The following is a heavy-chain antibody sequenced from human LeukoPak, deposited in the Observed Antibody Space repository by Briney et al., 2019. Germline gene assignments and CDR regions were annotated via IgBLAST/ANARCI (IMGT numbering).Heavy chain of an antibody. CDR2: IRYDGSNK. CDR3: ARDGTAAGLYFDL. Sequence: QTGGSLRLSCAASGFTFSSYGMHWVCQAPGKGLEWVAFIRYDGSNKYYADSVKGRLTISRDNSKNTLYLQMNSLRAEDTAVYYCARDGTAAGLYFDLWGQGTLVTVSS. D-gene: IGHD6-13*01. CDR1: GFTFSSYG. V-gene: IGHV3-30*02. J-gene: IGHJ4*01.